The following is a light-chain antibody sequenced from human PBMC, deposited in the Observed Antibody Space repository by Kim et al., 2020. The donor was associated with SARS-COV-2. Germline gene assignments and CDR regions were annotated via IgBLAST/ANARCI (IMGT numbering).Light chain of an antibody. CDR3: QQYYSTPYT. CDR1: QSVLYRSKNKNY. CDR2: WAS. V-gene: IGKV4-1*01. Sequence: DIVMTQSPDSLAVSLGERATINCKSSQSVLYRSKNKNYLAWYQQKPGQPPKLLIYWASTRESGVPDRFSGSGSGTDFTLTISSLQAEDVAVYYCQQYYSTPYTFGQGTKLEI. J-gene: IGKJ2*01.